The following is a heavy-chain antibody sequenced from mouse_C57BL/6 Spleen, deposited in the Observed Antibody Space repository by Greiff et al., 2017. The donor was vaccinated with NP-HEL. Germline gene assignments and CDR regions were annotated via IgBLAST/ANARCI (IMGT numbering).Heavy chain of an antibody. CDR2: INPNNGGT. CDR1: GYTFTDYY. D-gene: IGHD2-3*01. J-gene: IGHJ4*01. Sequence: EVQLQQSGPELVKPGASVKISCKASGYTFTDYYMNWVKQSHGKSLEWIGDINPNNGGTSYNQKFKGKATLTVDTSSSTAYMELRSLTSEDSSVYYSARTYDGYYYAMDYWGQGTSGTVSS. CDR3: ARTYDGYYYAMDY. V-gene: IGHV1-26*01.